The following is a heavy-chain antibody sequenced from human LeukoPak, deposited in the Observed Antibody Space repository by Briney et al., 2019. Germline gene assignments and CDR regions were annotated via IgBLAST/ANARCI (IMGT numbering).Heavy chain of an antibody. Sequence: GGSLRLSCAASGFTFNRYGMHWVRQAPGKGLEWVAVAYGDGTDKYYADSVKGRFTISKDLSQNRLYMQMNSLRAGDAAMYYCATGGRFYYDLWGQGTLVTVSS. CDR1: GFTFNRYG. V-gene: IGHV3-33*01. D-gene: IGHD2-15*01. CDR2: AYGDGTDK. J-gene: IGHJ4*02. CDR3: ATGGRFYYDL.